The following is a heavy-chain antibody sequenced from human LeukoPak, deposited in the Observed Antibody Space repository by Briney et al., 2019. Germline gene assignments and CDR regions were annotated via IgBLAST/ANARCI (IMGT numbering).Heavy chain of an antibody. CDR3: ARGGVTTVTTLLLRHWFDP. D-gene: IGHD4-17*01. Sequence: ASVKVSCKASGYTFTSYYMHWVRQAPGQGLEWMGIINPSGGSTSYAQKFQGRVTMTRDTSTSTVYMELSSLRSEDTAVYYYARGGVTTVTTLLLRHWFDPWGQGTLVTVSS. J-gene: IGHJ5*02. CDR1: GYTFTSYY. V-gene: IGHV1-46*01. CDR2: INPSGGST.